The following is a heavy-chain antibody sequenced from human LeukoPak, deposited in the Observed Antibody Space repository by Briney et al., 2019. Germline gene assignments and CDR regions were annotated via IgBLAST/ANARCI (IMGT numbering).Heavy chain of an antibody. J-gene: IGHJ4*02. Sequence: SETLSLTCTVSGGSISSYYWSWIRQPPGKGLEWIGYIYYSGSTSYNPSLKSRVTISVDTSKNQFSLKLSSVTAADTAVYYCARFPGIAVAGGGDYWGQGTLVTVSS. V-gene: IGHV4-59*01. CDR2: IYYSGST. CDR1: GGSISSYY. CDR3: ARFPGIAVAGGGDY. D-gene: IGHD6-19*01.